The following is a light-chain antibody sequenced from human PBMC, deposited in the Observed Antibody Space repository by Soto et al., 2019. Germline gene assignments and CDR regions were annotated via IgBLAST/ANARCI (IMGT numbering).Light chain of an antibody. Sequence: DIVMTQSPDSLAVSLGERATINCKSSQSVFYSSNNNNFLAWYQQKPGQPPKLLIYWASTRKSGVPDRFSASGSGADFTLTISSLQAEDLAVYYCQQYYSNPPTFGGGTKVEIK. CDR1: QSVFYSSNNNNF. CDR3: QQYYSNPPT. J-gene: IGKJ4*01. CDR2: WAS. V-gene: IGKV4-1*01.